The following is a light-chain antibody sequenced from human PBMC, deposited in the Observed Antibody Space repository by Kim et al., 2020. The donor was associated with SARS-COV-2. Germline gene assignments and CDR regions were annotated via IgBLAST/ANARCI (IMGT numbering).Light chain of an antibody. CDR3: QTWGTGMQV. V-gene: IGLV4-69*01. CDR2: VNSDGSH. CDR1: SGHNNAV. Sequence: ASVKLTCTRSSGHNNAVIAWHQQQPEKGTRYLMKVNSDGSHTKGDGIPDRFSGSSSGAERYLTISSLQSEDESDYYCQTWGTGMQVFGGGTQLTVL. J-gene: IGLJ3*02.